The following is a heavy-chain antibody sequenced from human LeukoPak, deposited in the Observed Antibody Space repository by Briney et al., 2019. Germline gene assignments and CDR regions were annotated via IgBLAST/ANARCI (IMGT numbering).Heavy chain of an antibody. CDR1: GFSFSSYW. V-gene: IGHV3-74*01. CDR2: INIDGRSA. J-gene: IGHJ4*02. CDR3: VRDVWGDRDGFFEY. D-gene: IGHD2-21*01. Sequence: GGSLRLSCAAPGFSFSSYWMHWVRQAPGKGLLWVSRINIDGRSASYAPSVTGRFTMSRDNAKNTVYLQMNSLRAEDTAVYYCVRDVWGDRDGFFEYWGQGTLVTVSS.